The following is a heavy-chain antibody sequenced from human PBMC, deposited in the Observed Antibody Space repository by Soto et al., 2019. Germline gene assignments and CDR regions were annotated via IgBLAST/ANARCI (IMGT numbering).Heavy chain of an antibody. D-gene: IGHD2-2*01. J-gene: IGHJ6*02. CDR3: ARSQGSSTSLEIYYYYYYGMDV. CDR2: IIPISDTT. Sequence: QVQLVQSGAEVKKPGSSVKVSCKASGGTFSSYAISWVRQAPGQGLEWMGGIIPISDTTNYAQKYQGRVTITADESTSTDYMERSSLRSEDKAVYYCARSQGSSTSLEIYYYYYYGMDVWGQGTTVTVSS. CDR1: GGTFSSYA. V-gene: IGHV1-69*01.